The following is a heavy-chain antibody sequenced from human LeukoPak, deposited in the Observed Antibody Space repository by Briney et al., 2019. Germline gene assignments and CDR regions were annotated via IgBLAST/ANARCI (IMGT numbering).Heavy chain of an antibody. CDR2: IYVGGRT. V-gene: IGHV3-53*01. CDR3: ASTRGYTHYYFHY. J-gene: IGHJ4*02. D-gene: IGHD5-24*01. CDR1: GCTVSGNY. Sequence: GGSLRLSCAASGCTVSGNYMSWGRQAPVKGLDWVSVIYVGGRTYYTDSVKGRFTISRDNSKNTLYLQMNSLRAEDTAVYYCASTRGYTHYYFHYWGQGTLVTVSS.